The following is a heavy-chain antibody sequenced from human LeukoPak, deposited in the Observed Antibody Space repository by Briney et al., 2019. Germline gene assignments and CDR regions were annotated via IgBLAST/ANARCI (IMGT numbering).Heavy chain of an antibody. D-gene: IGHD6-6*01. CDR3: ARVRQLVGIYYYYYYMDV. CDR1: GGSFSGCY. CDR2: INHSGST. Sequence: SETLSLTCAVYGGSFSGCYWSWIRQPPGKGLEWIGEINHSGSTNYNPSLKSRVTISVDTSKNQFSLKLSSVTAADTAVYYCARVRQLVGIYYYYYYMDVWGKGTTVTVSS. V-gene: IGHV4-34*01. J-gene: IGHJ6*03.